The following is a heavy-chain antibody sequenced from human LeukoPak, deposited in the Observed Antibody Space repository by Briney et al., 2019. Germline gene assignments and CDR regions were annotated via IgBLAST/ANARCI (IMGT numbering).Heavy chain of an antibody. CDR2: IYPGDSDT. CDR1: GYNFADNW. V-gene: IGHV5-51*01. J-gene: IGHJ5*02. CDR3: TRIRGAVVAATPLWFDP. Sequence: KAGESLKISCKGSGYNFADNWIGWVRQMPGKGLEWMGIIYPGDSDTRYSPSFQGQVPFSADKPIRTAYLQWSSLKASDTAMYYCTRIRGAVVAATPLWFDPWGQGTLVTVSS. D-gene: IGHD2-15*01.